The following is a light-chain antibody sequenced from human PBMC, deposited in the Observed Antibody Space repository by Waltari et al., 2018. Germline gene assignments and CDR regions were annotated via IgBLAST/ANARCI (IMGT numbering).Light chain of an antibody. V-gene: IGLV2-8*01. CDR2: AVT. Sequence: QPPSASGSPGQSVTISCTGTSSDVGIYDYVSWYQQRPGKAPKLIIYAVTERPSGVPDRFSGSKSGNTASLTVFGLQTEDEGTYYCGSYAGSKILLFGGGTELTVL. J-gene: IGLJ3*02. CDR1: SSDVGIYDY. CDR3: GSYAGSKILL.